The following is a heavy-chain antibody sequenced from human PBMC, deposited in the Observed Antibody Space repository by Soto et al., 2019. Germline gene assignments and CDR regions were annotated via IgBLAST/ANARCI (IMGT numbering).Heavy chain of an antibody. CDR2: ISSGGDST. CDR3: AKDIIPLGSTSHLCFNV. V-gene: IGHV3-23*01. D-gene: IGHD1-26*01. CDR1: QFTFRSYG. J-gene: IGHJ3*01. Sequence: PGGSLRLSCATSQFTFRSYGMHWVRQAPGKGLDWVSTISSGGDSTFYADSVKGRFTFSRDNSKNTLYLQMNSLRAEDTAVYFCAKDIIPLGSTSHLCFNVWGRGTMVTVSS.